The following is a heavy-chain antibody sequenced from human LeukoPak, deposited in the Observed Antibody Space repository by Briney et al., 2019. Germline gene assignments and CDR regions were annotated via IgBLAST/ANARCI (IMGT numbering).Heavy chain of an antibody. CDR1: GFTFRSYG. Sequence: GRSLRLSCAASGFTFRSYGMHWVRQAPGEGLEWVAVIWYDGSNKYYADSVKGRFTISRDNSKNTLDLQMNSLRAEDTAVYYCARDRSYDFWSGYSTPDYWGQGTLVTVSS. V-gene: IGHV3-33*01. CDR3: ARDRSYDFWSGYSTPDY. D-gene: IGHD3-3*01. J-gene: IGHJ4*02. CDR2: IWYDGSNK.